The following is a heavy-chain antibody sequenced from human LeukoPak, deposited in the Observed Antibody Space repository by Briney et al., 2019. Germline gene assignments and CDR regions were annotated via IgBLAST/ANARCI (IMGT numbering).Heavy chain of an antibody. J-gene: IGHJ5*02. CDR1: GFTFSSYS. D-gene: IGHD6-19*01. CDR3: AGEVAGYSSGWYFGVSWFDP. Sequence: PGGSLRLSCAASGFTFSSYSMNWVRQAPGKGLEWVSYISSSSSTIYYADSVKGRFTISRDNAKNSLYLQMNSLRAEDTAVYYCAGEVAGYSSGWYFGVSWFDPWGRGTLVTVSS. CDR2: ISSSSSTI. V-gene: IGHV3-48*01.